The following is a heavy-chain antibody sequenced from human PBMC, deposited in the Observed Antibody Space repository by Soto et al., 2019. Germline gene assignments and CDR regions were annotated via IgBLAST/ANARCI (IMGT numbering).Heavy chain of an antibody. CDR3: ATRPLNWGRWYFDP. CDR2: ISDSGSFT. Sequence: EVQLLESGGGLVQPGGSLRLSCAASGITFSNYAMTWVRQAPGKGLEWVSVISDSGSFTFYADSVKGRFTISSDNSGGTLYLQMNSLRAEDTAIYYCATRPLNWGRWYFDPWGRGILVTVSS. CDR1: GITFSNYA. D-gene: IGHD7-27*01. J-gene: IGHJ2*01. V-gene: IGHV3-23*01.